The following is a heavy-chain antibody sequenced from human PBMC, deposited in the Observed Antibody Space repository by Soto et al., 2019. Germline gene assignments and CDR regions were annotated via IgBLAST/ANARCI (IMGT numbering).Heavy chain of an antibody. CDR2: IDYSGST. D-gene: IGHD3-10*01. CDR3: ASSPSQWFGELEGI. J-gene: IGHJ3*02. CDR1: GGSLSSYY. Sequence: QVQLQESGPGLVKPSETLSLTCTVSGGSLSSYYWSWIRQPPGKGLEWIGYIDYSGSTNYNPSLKSRGTIAVDTSKDPFARKLSSVTAADTPVYYCASSPSQWFGELEGIWGQGTMVTVSS. V-gene: IGHV4-59*08.